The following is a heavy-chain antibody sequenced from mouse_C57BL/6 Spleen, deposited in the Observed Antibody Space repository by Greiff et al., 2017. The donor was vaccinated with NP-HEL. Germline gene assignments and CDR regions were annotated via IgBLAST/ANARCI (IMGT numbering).Heavy chain of an antibody. V-gene: IGHV8-8*01. CDR3: ARIVDYYGSSQYYFDY. J-gene: IGHJ2*01. Sequence: QVTLKESGPGLLQPSQTLSLTCSFSGFSLSTFGMGVGWIRQPSGMGLVWLAHIWWDDDKYYNPALKSRLTISKDTSKNQVFLKIANVYTADTTTYYCARIVDYYGSSQYYFDYWGQGTTLTVSS. D-gene: IGHD1-1*01. CDR2: IWWDDDK. CDR1: GFSLSTFGMG.